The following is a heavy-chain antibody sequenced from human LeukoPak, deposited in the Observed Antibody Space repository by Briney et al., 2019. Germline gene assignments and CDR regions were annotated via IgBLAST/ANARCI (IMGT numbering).Heavy chain of an antibody. CDR2: ISAYNGNT. J-gene: IGHJ4*02. D-gene: IGHD1-14*01. CDR1: GYTFANYG. CDR3: ARWDRTASYYFDY. Sequence: ASVTVSCKASGYTFANYGVNWVRQAPGQGLEWMGWISAYNGNTSYARKLQGRVTMTTDTSTSTAYMELRSLTSDDAAVYYCARWDRTASYYFDYWGQGTLLTVSS. V-gene: IGHV1-18*01.